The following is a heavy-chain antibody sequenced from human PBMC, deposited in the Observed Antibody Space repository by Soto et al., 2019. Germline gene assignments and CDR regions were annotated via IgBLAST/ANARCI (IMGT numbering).Heavy chain of an antibody. CDR3: ARAEGRASYYYYCGMDV. J-gene: IGHJ6*02. V-gene: IGHV4-31*03. CDR1: GGSISSGGYY. CDR2: IYYSGST. Sequence: QVQLQESGPGLVKPSQTLSLTCTVSGGSISSGGYYWSWIRQHPGKGLEWLGYIYYSGSTYYHPSLNSRVSIYVDTDKNQCSLKLSSVTAADTAVYYCARAEGRASYYYYCGMDVWGHGTTVTVSS.